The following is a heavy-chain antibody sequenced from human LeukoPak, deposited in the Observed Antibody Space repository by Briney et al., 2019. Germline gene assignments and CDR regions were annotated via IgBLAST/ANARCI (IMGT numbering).Heavy chain of an antibody. J-gene: IGHJ3*02. CDR3: ARSAYSSSWEHAFDI. CDR2: IYHTGTS. CDR1: GYSISSGYY. Sequence: SETLSLTCSVSGYSISSGYYWGWIRQPPGKGLEWIATIYHTGTSYYNPSLKSRVTISVDTSKNQFSLNLSSVTAADTAVYYCARSAYSSSWEHAFDIWGQGTMVTVSS. V-gene: IGHV4-38-2*02. D-gene: IGHD6-13*01.